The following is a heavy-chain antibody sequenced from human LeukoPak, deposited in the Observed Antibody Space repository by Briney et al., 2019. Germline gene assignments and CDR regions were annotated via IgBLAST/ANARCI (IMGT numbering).Heavy chain of an antibody. V-gene: IGHV4-38-2*02. D-gene: IGHD1-26*01. CDR2: IYHSGST. J-gene: IGHJ4*02. CDR1: GYSISSGYY. CDR3: ARVEWELHHPLYPGFDY. Sequence: PSETLSLTCTVSGYSISSGYYWGWIRQPPGKGLEWIGSIYHSGSTYYNPSLKSRVTISVDTSKNQFSLKLSSVTAADTAVYYCARVEWELHHPLYPGFDYWGQGTLVTVSS.